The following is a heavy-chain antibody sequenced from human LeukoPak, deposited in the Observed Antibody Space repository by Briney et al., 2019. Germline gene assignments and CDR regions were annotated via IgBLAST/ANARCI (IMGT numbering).Heavy chain of an antibody. J-gene: IGHJ4*02. CDR3: ARDGSSTGWYLY. Sequence: PSETLSLTCAVSGYSISSGYYWGWIRQPPGKGLEWIGSIYHSGSAYYNPSLESRVTISVDTSKNQFSLKLSSVTAADTAVYYCARDGSSTGWYLYWGQGALVTVSS. CDR1: GYSISSGYY. D-gene: IGHD6-19*01. V-gene: IGHV4-38-2*02. CDR2: IYHSGSA.